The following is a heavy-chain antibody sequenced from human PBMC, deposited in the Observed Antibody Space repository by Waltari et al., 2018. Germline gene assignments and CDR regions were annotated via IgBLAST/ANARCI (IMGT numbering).Heavy chain of an antibody. CDR3: ARLSEY. Sequence: QVDLVQSGPEAKKPGAPAKVSCKTSGYIFKDYYLPVVRRAPGQGLEWLGWSNPNGGATYYAPKFRDRVTITTDTSIRTVYMHLTSLTSDDTALYFCARLSEYWGQGTLITVSS. J-gene: IGHJ4*02. CDR1: GYIFKDYY. CDR2: SNPNGGAT. V-gene: IGHV1-2*02.